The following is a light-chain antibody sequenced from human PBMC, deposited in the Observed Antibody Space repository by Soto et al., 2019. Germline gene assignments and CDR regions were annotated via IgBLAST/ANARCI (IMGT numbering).Light chain of an antibody. J-gene: IGLJ1*01. CDR1: SSNIGAGYD. CDR3: QSYDSSLSGYV. Sequence: QSVLTQPPSVSGAPGQRVTISCTGSSSNIGAGYDVHWYQQLPGTAPKLLIYANNNRPSGVPDRFAGSKSGTSVSLAITGLQSADEADYFCQSYDSSLSGYVFGTGTKVTVL. CDR2: ANN. V-gene: IGLV1-40*01.